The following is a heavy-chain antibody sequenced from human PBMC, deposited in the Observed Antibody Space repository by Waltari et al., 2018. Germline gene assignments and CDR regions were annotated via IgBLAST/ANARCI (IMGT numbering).Heavy chain of an antibody. Sequence: QVQLQESGPGLVKPSETLSLTCTVPGGPISSYYWSWTRQPPGKGLEWIGYIYYSGSTNYNPSLKSRVTISVDTSKNQFSLKLSSVTAADTAVYYCASYNWNYAWFDPWGQGTLVTVSS. V-gene: IGHV4-59*01. CDR3: ASYNWNYAWFDP. J-gene: IGHJ5*02. CDR2: IYYSGST. CDR1: GGPISSYY. D-gene: IGHD1-7*01.